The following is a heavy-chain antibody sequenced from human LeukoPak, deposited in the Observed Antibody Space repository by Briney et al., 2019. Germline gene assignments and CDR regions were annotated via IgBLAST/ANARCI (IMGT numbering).Heavy chain of an antibody. V-gene: IGHV3-21*01. CDR1: GFTFSSYS. CDR3: AREHRDYGDYSG. J-gene: IGHJ4*02. Sequence: GGSLRLSCAASGFTFSSYSMNWVRQAPGKGLEWVSSISSSSSYIYYADSVKGRFTISRDNAKNSLYLQMNSLRAEDTAVYYCAREHRDYGDYSGWGQGTLVTVSS. D-gene: IGHD4-17*01. CDR2: ISSSSSYI.